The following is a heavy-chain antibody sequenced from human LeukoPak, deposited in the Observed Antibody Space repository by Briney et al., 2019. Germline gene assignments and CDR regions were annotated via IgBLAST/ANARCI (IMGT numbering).Heavy chain of an antibody. CDR2: ISSSSSYR. J-gene: IGHJ4*02. V-gene: IGHV3-21*01. Sequence: GGSLRLSCAASGFTFTSYAMIWVRQAPGKGLEWVSSISSSSSYRYYADSVKGRFTISRDNAKNSLYLQMSSLRAEDTAVYYCARASAVAGTRHYWGQGTLVTVSS. D-gene: IGHD6-19*01. CDR1: GFTFTSYA. CDR3: ARASAVAGTRHY.